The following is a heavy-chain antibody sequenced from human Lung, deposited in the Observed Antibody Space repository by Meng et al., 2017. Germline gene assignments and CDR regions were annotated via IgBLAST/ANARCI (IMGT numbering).Heavy chain of an antibody. CDR2: IYSGGST. J-gene: IGHJ3*02. Sequence: GESLKISCAASGFTVSSNYMSWVRQAPGKGLEWVSVIYSGGSTYFADSVKGQFTISRHNSKNTLYLQMNSLRAEDTAVYYRASEGSRTPGAFDIWGQGTMVTVSS. D-gene: IGHD6-13*01. V-gene: IGHV3-53*04. CDR1: GFTVSSNY. CDR3: ASEGSRTPGAFDI.